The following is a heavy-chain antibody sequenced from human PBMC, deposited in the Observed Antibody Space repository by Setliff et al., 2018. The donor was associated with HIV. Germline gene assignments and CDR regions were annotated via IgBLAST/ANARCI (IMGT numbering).Heavy chain of an antibody. Sequence: PGGSLRLSCAASGFTFSPYWMHWVRQAPGKGLVWVSRINSDGTSTTYADSVKGRLTISRDNSKNTLYLQMNSLRAEDTAVYYCATRVTDDDFYYYYYGMDAWGQGTTVTVSS. D-gene: IGHD1-1*01. CDR3: ATRVTDDDFYYYYYGMDA. J-gene: IGHJ6*02. V-gene: IGHV3-74*03. CDR2: INSDGTST. CDR1: GFTFSPYW.